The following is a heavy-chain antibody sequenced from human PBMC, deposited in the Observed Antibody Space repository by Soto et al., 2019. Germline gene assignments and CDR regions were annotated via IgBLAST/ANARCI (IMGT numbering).Heavy chain of an antibody. Sequence: SETLSLTSTVSGGSISSYYWSWIRQPPGEGLEWIGCVFYTGRANYNASLKSRVSISLDTSNYQFSLKLSSVTAADTAVYYCARDGDGRMTTNPYYYNGVDVWGPGTTVTVSS. CDR3: ARDGDGRMTTNPYYYNGVDV. CDR1: GGSISSYY. J-gene: IGHJ6*02. CDR2: VFYTGRA. D-gene: IGHD4-4*01. V-gene: IGHV4-59*01.